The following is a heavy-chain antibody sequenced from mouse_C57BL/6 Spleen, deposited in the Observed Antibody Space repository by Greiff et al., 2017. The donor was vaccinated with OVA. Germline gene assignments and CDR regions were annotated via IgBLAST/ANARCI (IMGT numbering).Heavy chain of an antibody. CDR2: ISSGGSYT. Sequence: EVHLVESGGDLVKPGGSLKLSCAASGFTFSSYGMSWVRQTPDKRLEWVATISSGGSYTYYPDSVKGRFTISRDNAKNTLYLQMSSLKSEDTAMYYCARHEGQPYWGQGTLVTVSA. CDR1: GFTFSSYG. CDR3: ARHEGQPY. D-gene: IGHD6-1*01. J-gene: IGHJ3*01. V-gene: IGHV5-6*01.